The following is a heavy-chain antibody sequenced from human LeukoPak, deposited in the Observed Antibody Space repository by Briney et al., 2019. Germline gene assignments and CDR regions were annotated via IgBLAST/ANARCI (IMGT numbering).Heavy chain of an antibody. CDR1: GFTFSSYG. Sequence: GGSLRLSCAASGFTFSSYGMHWVRQAPGKGLEWVAFIRYDGSNKYYADSVKGRFTTSRDNSKNTLYLQMNSLRAEDTAVYYCAKVPQLAYPYYFDYWGQGTLVTVSS. J-gene: IGHJ4*02. V-gene: IGHV3-30*02. CDR2: IRYDGSNK. D-gene: IGHD2-2*01. CDR3: AKVPQLAYPYYFDY.